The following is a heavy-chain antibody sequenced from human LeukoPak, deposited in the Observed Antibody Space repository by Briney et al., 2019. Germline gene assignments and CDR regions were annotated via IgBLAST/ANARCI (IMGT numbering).Heavy chain of an antibody. CDR3: ARVGENYGDYSFDY. CDR1: GFTFSSYG. D-gene: IGHD4-17*01. Sequence: HPGRSLRLSCAASGFTFSSYGMPWVRQAPGKGLEWVAVIWYDGSNKYYADSVKGRFTISRDNSKNTLYLQMNSLRAEDTAVYYCARVGENYGDYSFDYWGQGTLVTVSS. J-gene: IGHJ4*02. V-gene: IGHV3-33*01. CDR2: IWYDGSNK.